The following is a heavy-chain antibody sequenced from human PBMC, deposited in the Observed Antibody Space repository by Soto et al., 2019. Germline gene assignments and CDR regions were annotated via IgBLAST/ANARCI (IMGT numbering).Heavy chain of an antibody. CDR2: ISYDGSNK. CDR3: AKGYCSSTSCYFGYYYYGMDV. D-gene: IGHD2-2*01. J-gene: IGHJ6*02. Sequence: GGSLRLSCAASGFTFSSYGMHWVRQAPGKGLEWVAVISYDGSNKYYADSVKGRLTISRDNSKNTLYLQMNSLRAEDTAVYYCAKGYCSSTSCYFGYYYYGMDVWGQGTTVTVSS. CDR1: GFTFSSYG. V-gene: IGHV3-30*18.